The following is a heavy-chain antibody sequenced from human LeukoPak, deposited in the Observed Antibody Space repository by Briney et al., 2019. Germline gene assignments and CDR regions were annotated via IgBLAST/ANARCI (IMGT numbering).Heavy chain of an antibody. D-gene: IGHD2-2*01. CDR3: ARDMYCSSTSCYAWFDP. CDR1: GYTFTGYY. V-gene: IGHV1-2*02. Sequence: ASVKVSCKASGYTFTGYYMHWVRQAPGQGLEWMGWINPNSGGTNYAQKFQGRVTMTRDTSISTAYMELSRLRSDDTAAYYCARDMYCSSTSCYAWFDPWGQGTLVTVSS. CDR2: INPNSGGT. J-gene: IGHJ5*02.